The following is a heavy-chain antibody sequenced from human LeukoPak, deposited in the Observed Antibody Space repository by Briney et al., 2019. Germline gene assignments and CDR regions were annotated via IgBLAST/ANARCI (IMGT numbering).Heavy chain of an antibody. CDR1: GGTFSSYA. CDR3: ARDKGSSGYYRTYYFDY. CDR2: IIPIFGTA. D-gene: IGHD3-22*01. J-gene: IGHJ4*02. Sequence: SVKVSCKASGGTFSSYAISWVRQAPGQGLEWMGRIIPIFGTANYAQKFQGRVTITTDESTSTAYMELSSLRSEDRAVYYCARDKGSSGYYRTYYFDYWGQGTLVTVSS. V-gene: IGHV1-69*05.